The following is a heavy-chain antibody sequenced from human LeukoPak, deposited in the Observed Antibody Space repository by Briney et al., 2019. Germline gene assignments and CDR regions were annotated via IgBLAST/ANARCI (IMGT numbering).Heavy chain of an antibody. D-gene: IGHD6-19*01. J-gene: IGHJ4*02. CDR1: GYTFTGYY. Sequence: ASVKVSCKASGYTFTGYYMHWVRQAPGQGLEWMGWINPNSGGTNFAQKFQGRVTMTRDTSISTAYMELSRLRSDDTAVYYCARDELYSSGWYLDYWGQGTLVTVSS. CDR3: ARDELYSSGWYLDY. V-gene: IGHV1-2*02. CDR2: INPNSGGT.